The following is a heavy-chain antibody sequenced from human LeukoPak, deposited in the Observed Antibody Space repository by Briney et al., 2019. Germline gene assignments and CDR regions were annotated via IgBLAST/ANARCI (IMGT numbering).Heavy chain of an antibody. CDR1: GGSINTYY. D-gene: IGHD3-10*01. V-gene: IGHV4-4*07. J-gene: IGHJ4*02. Sequence: SEPLSLTCTVSGGSINTYYWSWIRQPAGKGLEWIGRIYTSGSPNYNPSLESRVTMSVDTSKNQFSLKLSSVTAADTAVYYCAKGQRVRGVISELYYFDYWGQGTLVTVSS. CDR3: AKGQRVRGVISELYYFDY. CDR2: IYTSGSP.